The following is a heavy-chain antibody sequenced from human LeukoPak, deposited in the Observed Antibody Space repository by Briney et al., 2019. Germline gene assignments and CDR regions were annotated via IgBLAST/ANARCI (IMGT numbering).Heavy chain of an antibody. CDR2: VSAYNGNT. Sequence: ASVKVSCKASGGTFSSYTISWVRQAPGQGLEWMGWVSAYNGNTNYAQKLQGRVTMTTDTSTSTAYMELRSLRSDDTAVYYCARAVQLEPTTGHNWFDPWGQGTLVTVSS. V-gene: IGHV1-18*01. CDR1: GGTFSSYT. D-gene: IGHD1-1*01. CDR3: ARAVQLEPTTGHNWFDP. J-gene: IGHJ5*02.